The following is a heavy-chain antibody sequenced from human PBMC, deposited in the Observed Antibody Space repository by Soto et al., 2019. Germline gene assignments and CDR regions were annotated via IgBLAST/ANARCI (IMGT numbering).Heavy chain of an antibody. J-gene: IGHJ3*02. CDR2: KYYTGTS. CDR3: ESTRTTAKSAFDI. Sequence: PSETLSLTCTVSGDSISSSSYCWGWIRQPPGKGLEWIGSKYYTGTSHYNPSLNSRVTISVDTSNNQFSLKLTSVTAADTAVYYCESTRTTAKSAFDIWGQGTMVT. CDR1: GDSISSSSYC. V-gene: IGHV4-39*01. D-gene: IGHD4-17*01.